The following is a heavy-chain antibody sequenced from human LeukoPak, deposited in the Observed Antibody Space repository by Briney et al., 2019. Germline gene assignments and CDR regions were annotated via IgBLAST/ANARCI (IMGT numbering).Heavy chain of an antibody. CDR1: GLTFSNTW. Sequence: GGSLRLSCAASGLTFSNTWMSWVRQVPGKGLEWVGRIKSKTDGGTTDYAAPVKGRFSISRDDSQSTVYLQMNSLRAEDTAIYYCAKAGRLQAVAGWIDYWGQGTQVTVS. J-gene: IGHJ4*02. CDR3: AKAGRLQAVAGWIDY. D-gene: IGHD6-19*01. V-gene: IGHV3-15*01. CDR2: IKSKTDGGTT.